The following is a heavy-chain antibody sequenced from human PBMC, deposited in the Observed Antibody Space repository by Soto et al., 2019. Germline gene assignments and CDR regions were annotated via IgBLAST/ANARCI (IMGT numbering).Heavy chain of an antibody. CDR1: GGSVSSGNYF. J-gene: IGHJ3*01. CDR2: IYYNGDT. Sequence: QLQLQESGPGLVKPAETLSLKCAVSGGSVSSGNYFWGWIRQPPGKGLEWIGNIYYNGDTYYSPSLKSRVTMSVDTAQNQFSLMLFFVTVAGTAVYYCARRRIDNCNQGHAFDSWGQGTLVTVSS. V-gene: IGHV4-39*01. D-gene: IGHD1-20*01. CDR3: ARRRIDNCNQGHAFDS.